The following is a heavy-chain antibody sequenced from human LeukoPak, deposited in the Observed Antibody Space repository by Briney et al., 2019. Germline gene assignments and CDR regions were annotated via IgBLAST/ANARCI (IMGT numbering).Heavy chain of an antibody. D-gene: IGHD1-26*01. V-gene: IGHV3-74*01. CDR3: ARGEALGAFDY. Sequence: GGPLSLSCAASGFTSRSYWIPWVRQAPGKGLVGVSRINSDGSSTSYADSVKGRFTISRDNAKNTLYLQMNSLRAEDTAVYYCARGEALGAFDYWGQGTLVTVSS. J-gene: IGHJ4*02. CDR2: INSDGSST. CDR1: GFTSRSYW.